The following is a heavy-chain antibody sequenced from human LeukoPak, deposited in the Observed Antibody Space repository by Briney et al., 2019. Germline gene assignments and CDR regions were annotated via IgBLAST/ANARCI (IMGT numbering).Heavy chain of an antibody. J-gene: IGHJ6*02. CDR1: GGTFSSYA. CDR2: IIPILGIA. Sequence: SVKVSCKASGGTFSSYAISWVRQAPGQGLEWMGRIIPILGIANYAQKFQGRVTITADKSTSTAYMELSSLRSEDMAVYYCASTAVPRGMDVWGQGTTVTVSS. CDR3: ASTAVPRGMDV. D-gene: IGHD4-11*01. V-gene: IGHV1-69*04.